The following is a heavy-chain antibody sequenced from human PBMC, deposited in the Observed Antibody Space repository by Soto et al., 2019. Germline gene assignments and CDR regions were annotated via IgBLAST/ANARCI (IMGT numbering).Heavy chain of an antibody. D-gene: IGHD2-15*01. Sequence: ASLKVSCKASGYTFTGYYMHWVRQAPGQGLEWMGWINPNSGGTNYAQKFQGRVTMTRDTSISTAYMELSRLRSDDTAVYYCARDFGGVAAPRYYFDYWGQGTLVTVSS. CDR2: INPNSGGT. V-gene: IGHV1-2*02. CDR1: GYTFTGYY. CDR3: ARDFGGVAAPRYYFDY. J-gene: IGHJ4*02.